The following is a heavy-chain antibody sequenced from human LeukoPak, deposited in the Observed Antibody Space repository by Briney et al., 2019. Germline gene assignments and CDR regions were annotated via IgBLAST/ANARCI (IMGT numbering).Heavy chain of an antibody. Sequence: ASVKVSCKASGYTFTSYSISWVRQAPGQGLEWMGWISAYNGNTIYAQKVKGRVMMTADESTTTAYMELSSLRSEDTAVYYCARGTYDSSGYYQYNWFDPWGQGTLVTVSS. CDR2: ISAYNGNT. D-gene: IGHD3-22*01. J-gene: IGHJ5*02. CDR3: ARGTYDSSGYYQYNWFDP. CDR1: GYTFTSYS. V-gene: IGHV1-18*01.